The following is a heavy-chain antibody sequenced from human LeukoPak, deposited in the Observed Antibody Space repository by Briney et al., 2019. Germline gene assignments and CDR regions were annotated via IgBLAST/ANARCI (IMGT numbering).Heavy chain of an antibody. CDR1: GFTFTTYA. D-gene: IGHD3-22*01. V-gene: IGHV3-30*04. J-gene: IGHJ4*02. Sequence: SCKASGFTFTTYAMHWVRQAPGKGLEWVAVISYDGSNKYYADSVKGRFTISRDNSKNTLYLQMNSLRAEDTAVYYCARFYSYDSSPFDYWGRGTLVTVSS. CDR2: ISYDGSNK. CDR3: ARFYSYDSSPFDY.